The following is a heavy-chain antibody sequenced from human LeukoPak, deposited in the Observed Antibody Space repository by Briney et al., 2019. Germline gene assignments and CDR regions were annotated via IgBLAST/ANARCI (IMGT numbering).Heavy chain of an antibody. CDR2: IYYTGST. J-gene: IGHJ4*02. CDR1: VGSISSSSYY. CDR3: ARGSGSSAGFDF. D-gene: IGHD3-10*01. V-gene: IGHV4-39*01. Sequence: PSETLSLTCTVSVGSISSSSYYWGWIRQPPGKGLEWIGSIYYTGSTYYNPSLKSRVTISVDTSKNQFSLKLTSVTAADTAVYYCARGSGSSAGFDFSGQGTLVTVSS.